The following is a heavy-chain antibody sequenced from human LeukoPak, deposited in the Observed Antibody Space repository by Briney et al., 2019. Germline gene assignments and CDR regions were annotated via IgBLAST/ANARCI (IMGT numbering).Heavy chain of an antibody. V-gene: IGHV3-11*01. Sequence: SVKGRFTISRDNAKNSLYLQMNSLRAEDTAVYYCARGSIAAQDNWFDPWGQGTLVTVSS. J-gene: IGHJ5*02. CDR3: ARGSIAAQDNWFDP. D-gene: IGHD6-6*01.